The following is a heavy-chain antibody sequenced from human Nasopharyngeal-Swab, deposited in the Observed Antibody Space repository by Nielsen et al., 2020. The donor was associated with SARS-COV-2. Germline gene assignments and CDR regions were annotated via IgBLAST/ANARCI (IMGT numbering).Heavy chain of an antibody. J-gene: IGHJ5*02. V-gene: IGHV1-24*01. CDR2: FYPEDGET. Sequence: ASVKVSCKVSRYTLTELFMHWVRQAPGKGLEGVGGFYPEDGETIYAQKFQGRVTMTEDTTTDTAYMELSSLRSEDTAVYYCVTSAPYCSSTSCSYWFDPWGQGTLVTFSS. CDR1: RYTLTELF. CDR3: VTSAPYCSSTSCSYWFDP. D-gene: IGHD2-2*01.